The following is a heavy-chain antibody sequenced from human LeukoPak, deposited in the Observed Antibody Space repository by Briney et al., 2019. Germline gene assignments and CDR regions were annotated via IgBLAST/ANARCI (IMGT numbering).Heavy chain of an antibody. CDR3: TRGLYYYETKS. J-gene: IGHJ5*02. V-gene: IGHV3-7*03. CDR2: IKEDGGKK. Sequence: PGGSLRLSCAASGFTFSSYGIHWVRQAPGKGLEWVANIKEDGGKKYYVDSVKGRFTLSRDNAKNSLYLQITSLRVEDTAIYYCTRGLYYYETKSWGQGILVTVSS. CDR1: GFTFSSYG. D-gene: IGHD3-22*01.